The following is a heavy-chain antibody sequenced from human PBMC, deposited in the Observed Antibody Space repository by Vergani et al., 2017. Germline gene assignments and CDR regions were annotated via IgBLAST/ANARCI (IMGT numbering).Heavy chain of an antibody. CDR1: GFTFSSYC. V-gene: IGHV3-30*18. CDR2: ISYDGSNK. Sequence: QVQLVESGGGVVQPGRSLRLSCAASGFTFSSYCMHWVRQAPGKGLEWVAVISYDGSNKYYADSVKGRFTISRDNSKNTLYLQMNSLRAEDTAVYYCAKTLVDTAPDYYYYYMDVWGKGTTVTVSS. J-gene: IGHJ6*03. D-gene: IGHD5-18*01. CDR3: AKTLVDTAPDYYYYYMDV.